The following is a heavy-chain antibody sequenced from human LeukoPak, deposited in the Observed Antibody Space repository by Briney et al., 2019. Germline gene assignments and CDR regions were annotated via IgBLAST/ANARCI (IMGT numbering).Heavy chain of an antibody. V-gene: IGHV3-66*01. Sequence: GGSLRLSCAASGFTVSSNYMSWFRQAPGKGLEWVSVIYTSGTTYYADSVKGRFNMSRDNSKNTLYLQMNSLRAEDTAVYYCARRTYYYSSGSWASYYWGQGTLVTVSS. CDR3: ARRTYYYSSGSWASYY. D-gene: IGHD3-10*01. CDR2: IYTSGTT. J-gene: IGHJ4*02. CDR1: GFTVSSNY.